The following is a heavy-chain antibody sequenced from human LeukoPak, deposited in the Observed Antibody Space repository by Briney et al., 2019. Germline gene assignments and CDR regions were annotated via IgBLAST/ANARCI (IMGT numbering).Heavy chain of an antibody. J-gene: IGHJ5*02. CDR3: AGSGSYGAPSGWFDP. CDR2: IKQDGSEK. CDR1: GLTFSSYW. D-gene: IGHD4-17*01. Sequence: GGSLRLSFAASGLTFSSYWMTWVRRAPGKGLKWGANIKQDGSEKYYVDSVKGRFTISRDNAKNSLYLQMNSLRAEDTAVYYCAGSGSYGAPSGWFDPWGQGTLVTVSS. V-gene: IGHV3-7*01.